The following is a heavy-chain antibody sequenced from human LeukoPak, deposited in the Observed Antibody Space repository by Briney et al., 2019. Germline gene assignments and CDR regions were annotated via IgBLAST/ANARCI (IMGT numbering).Heavy chain of an antibody. J-gene: IGHJ5*02. CDR1: GGSISSSSYY. V-gene: IGHV4-39*02. CDR2: IYYSGST. Sequence: SETLSLTCTVSGGSISSSSYYWGWIRQPPGKGLEWIGSIYYSGSTYYNPSLKSRVTISVDTSKNQFSLKLSSVTAADTAVYYCARERYYYGSGSYYKGYWFDPWGQGTLVTVSS. CDR3: ARERYYYGSGSYYKGYWFDP. D-gene: IGHD3-10*01.